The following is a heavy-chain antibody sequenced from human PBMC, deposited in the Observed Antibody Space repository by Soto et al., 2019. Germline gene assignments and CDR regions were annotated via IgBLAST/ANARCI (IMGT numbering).Heavy chain of an antibody. CDR2: FSYGGST. J-gene: IGHJ5*01. CDR1: GGPFSSSGHY. Sequence: QVKLQESGPGLVKASDTLTLTCTVSGGPFSSSGHYWGWIRQAPGMGLEWIGSFSYGGSTYYNPSLESRVTLSVGTSKDQFSVTLRSVTAADTAIYYCARHVSMTRGADSWGQGTLVTVSS. V-gene: IGHV4-39*01. CDR3: ARHVSMTRGADS. D-gene: IGHD3-10*01.